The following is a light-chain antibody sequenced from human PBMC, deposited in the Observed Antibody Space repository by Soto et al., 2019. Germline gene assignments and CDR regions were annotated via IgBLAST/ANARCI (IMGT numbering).Light chain of an antibody. J-gene: IGKJ4*01. CDR1: QPISTS. Sequence: DIQVTQSPPNLSASLGDRVIITRRAGQPISTSLHWFQQKPGKAPELLIYAVSNLQPGVPSRFSGRGTGTEFTLIINSLHPDDIAVYYCQQSYSTPLTFGGGTKVQIK. V-gene: IGKV1-39*01. CDR3: QQSYSTPLT. CDR2: AVS.